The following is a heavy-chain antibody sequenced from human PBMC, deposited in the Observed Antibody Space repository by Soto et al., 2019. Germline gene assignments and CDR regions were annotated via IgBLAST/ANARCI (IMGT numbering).Heavy chain of an antibody. J-gene: IGHJ4*02. D-gene: IGHD6-6*01. CDR2: INPSGGST. CDR3: ARDKEAARLFDY. Sequence: ASVKVSCKASGYTITSYYMHWVRQAPGQGLEWMGIINPSGGSTSYARKFQDRVTMTRDTSTSTVYMELSSLRSEDTAVYYCARDKEAARLFDYWGQGTLVTVSS. CDR1: GYTITSYY. V-gene: IGHV1-46*01.